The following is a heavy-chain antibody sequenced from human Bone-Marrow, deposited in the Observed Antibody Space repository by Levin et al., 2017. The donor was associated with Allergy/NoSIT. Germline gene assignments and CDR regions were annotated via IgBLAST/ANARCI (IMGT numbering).Heavy chain of an antibody. V-gene: IGHV5-51*01. CDR3: ARPASVTYSTGWYGGY. CDR2: IFPGDSTI. D-gene: IGHD6-19*01. Sequence: GESLKISCKGYGYSFSSYWIGWVRQTPDKGLEWLGIIFPGDSTIRYSPSFQGHVSLSVDKSINTAYLQWSSLEASDTAIYYCARPASVTYSTGWYGGYWGQGTLVTVSS. CDR1: GYSFSSYW. J-gene: IGHJ4*02.